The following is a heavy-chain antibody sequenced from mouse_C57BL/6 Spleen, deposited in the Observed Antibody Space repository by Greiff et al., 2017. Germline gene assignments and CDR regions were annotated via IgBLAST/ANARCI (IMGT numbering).Heavy chain of an antibody. CDR1: GYTFTSYW. CDR3: ARWGSYVYAMDY. V-gene: IGHV1-64*01. J-gene: IGHJ4*01. D-gene: IGHD2-12*01. CDR2: IHPNSGST. Sequence: QVQLQQPGAELVKPGASVKLSCKASGYTFTSYWMHWVKQRPGQGLEWIGMIHPNSGSTNYNEKFKSKDTLTVDKSSSTAYMQLSSLTSEDSAVYYCARWGSYVYAMDYWGQGTSVTVSS.